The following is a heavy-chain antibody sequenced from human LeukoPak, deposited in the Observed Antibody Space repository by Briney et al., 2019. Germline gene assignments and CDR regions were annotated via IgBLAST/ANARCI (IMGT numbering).Heavy chain of an antibody. J-gene: IGHJ3*02. Sequence: GGSLRLSCAASGFTFSSYGMHWVRQAPGKGLEWVAVIWYDGSNKYYADSVKGRFTISRDNSKNTLYPQMNSLRAEDTAVYYCARDGVAATGAFDIWGQGTMVTVSS. V-gene: IGHV3-33*01. D-gene: IGHD3-3*01. CDR3: ARDGVAATGAFDI. CDR1: GFTFSSYG. CDR2: IWYDGSNK.